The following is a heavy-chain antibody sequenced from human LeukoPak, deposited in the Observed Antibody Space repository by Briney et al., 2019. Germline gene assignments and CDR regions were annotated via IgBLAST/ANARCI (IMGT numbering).Heavy chain of an antibody. J-gene: IGHJ6*02. CDR2: ISAYNGNT. CDR1: GFTFTSSG. V-gene: IGHV1-18*01. Sequence: GASVKVSCKASGFTFTSSGFSWVRRAPGQGLEWMGRISAYNGNTNYAQKFQDRVTMTTDTSTSTAYMDLRSLRSDDTAVYYCARGGASGSYGLDVWGQGTTVTVAS. CDR3: ARGGASGSYGLDV. D-gene: IGHD1-26*01.